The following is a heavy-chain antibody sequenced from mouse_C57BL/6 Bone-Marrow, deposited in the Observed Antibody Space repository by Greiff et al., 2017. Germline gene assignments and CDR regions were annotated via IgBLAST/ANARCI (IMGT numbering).Heavy chain of an antibody. V-gene: IGHV1-52*01. CDR3: ARSIDYFDY. D-gene: IGHD2-10*02. Sequence: QVQLQQPGAELVRPGSSVKLSCKASGYTFTSYWMHWVKQSPIQGLEWIGNIDPSDSDTHYTQKFKDKATLTVDKSYSTIYMQLSSLTSEDSAVYYCARSIDYFDYWGQGTTLTVSS. CDR2: IDPSDSDT. CDR1: GYTFTSYW. J-gene: IGHJ2*01.